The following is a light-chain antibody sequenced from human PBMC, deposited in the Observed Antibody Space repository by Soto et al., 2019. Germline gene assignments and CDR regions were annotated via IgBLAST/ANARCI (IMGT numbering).Light chain of an antibody. J-gene: IGLJ1*01. Sequence: QSVLTQPPSASGTPGQRVTISCSGSSSNIGSNTVNWYQQLPGTAPKLLMYSNNQRPSGVPYRFSGSKSGTSASLAISGLQSEDEADYYCAAWDDSLNGRVFGTGTKVTVL. V-gene: IGLV1-44*01. CDR3: AAWDDSLNGRV. CDR1: SSNIGSNT. CDR2: SNN.